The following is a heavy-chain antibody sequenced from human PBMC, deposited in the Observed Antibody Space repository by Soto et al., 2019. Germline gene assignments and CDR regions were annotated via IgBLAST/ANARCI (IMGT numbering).Heavy chain of an antibody. J-gene: IGHJ6*03. V-gene: IGHV3-30*03. CDR3: ARGVINYYYYMDV. D-gene: IGHD3-10*01. Sequence: QVQLVESGGGVVQPGRSLRLSCAASGFTFSSYGMHWVRQAPGKGLEWVAVISYDGGNKYYADSVKGRFTISRDNSKNTLYLQMNSLRAEDTAVYYCARGVINYYYYMDVWGKGTTVTVSS. CDR1: GFTFSSYG. CDR2: ISYDGGNK.